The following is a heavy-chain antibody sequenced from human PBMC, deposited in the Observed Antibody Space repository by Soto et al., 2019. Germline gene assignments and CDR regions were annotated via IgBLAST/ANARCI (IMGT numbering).Heavy chain of an antibody. CDR2: ISYDGSNK. CDR3: ARARGHYYGSGSYEFDY. J-gene: IGHJ4*02. CDR1: GFTFSSYA. V-gene: IGHV3-30-3*01. Sequence: GGSLRLSCAASGFTFSSYAMHWVRQAPGKGLEWVAVISYDGSNKYYADSVKGRFTISRDNSKNTLYLQMNSLRAEDTAVYYCARARGHYYGSGSYEFDYWGQGTLVTVSS. D-gene: IGHD3-10*01.